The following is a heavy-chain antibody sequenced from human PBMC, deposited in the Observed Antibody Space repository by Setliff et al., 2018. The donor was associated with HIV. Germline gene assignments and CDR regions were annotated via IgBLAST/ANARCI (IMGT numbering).Heavy chain of an antibody. CDR1: GVTFTTYS. CDR2: IIPIIRSA. CDR3: ARGVASYSSRFDAFDV. D-gene: IGHD6-13*01. J-gene: IGHJ3*01. Sequence: GASVKVSCKTSGVTFTTYSITWVRQAPGQGLEWMGGIIPIIRSAKYAQKFQGRVTITADKSTSTAYMELSNLRSEDTAVYYCARGVASYSSRFDAFDVWGQGTTVTVSS. V-gene: IGHV1-69*06.